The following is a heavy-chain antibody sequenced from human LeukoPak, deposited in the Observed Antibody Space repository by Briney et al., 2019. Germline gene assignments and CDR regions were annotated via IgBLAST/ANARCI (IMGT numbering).Heavy chain of an antibody. V-gene: IGHV4-34*01. Sequence: PSETLSLTCAVYGGSFSGYYWSWIRQPPGKGLEWIGEINHSGSTNYNPSLKSRVTISVDTSKNQFSLKPSSVTAADTAVYYCELVVTRYGMDVWGQGTTVTVSS. CDR2: INHSGST. CDR3: ELVVTRYGMDV. J-gene: IGHJ6*02. CDR1: GGSFSGYY. D-gene: IGHD3-22*01.